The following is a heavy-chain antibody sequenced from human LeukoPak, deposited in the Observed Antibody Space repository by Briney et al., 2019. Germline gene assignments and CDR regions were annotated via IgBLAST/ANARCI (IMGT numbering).Heavy chain of an antibody. J-gene: IGHJ5*02. D-gene: IGHD2-15*01. CDR3: ARGEPTYCSGGSCYSQNWFDP. V-gene: IGHV1-3*03. Sequence: GASVKVSCKASGYTFTSYAMHWVRQAPGQRLEWMGWINAGNGNTKYSQELQGRVTITRDTSASTAYMELSSLRSEDMAVYYCARGEPTYCSGGSCYSQNWFDPWGQGTLVTVSS. CDR2: INAGNGNT. CDR1: GYTFTSYA.